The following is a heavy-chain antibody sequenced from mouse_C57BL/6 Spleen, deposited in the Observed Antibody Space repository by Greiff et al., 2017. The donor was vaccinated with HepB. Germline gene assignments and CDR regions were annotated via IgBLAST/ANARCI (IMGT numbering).Heavy chain of an antibody. CDR2: FYPGSGSI. Sequence: QVQLKQSGAELVKPGASVKLSCKASGYTFTEYTIHWVKQRSGQGLEWIGWFYPGSGSIKYNEKFKDKATLTADKSSSTVYMELSRLTSEDSAVYFCARHEGYDGYYVAWFAYWGQGTLVTVSA. CDR1: GYTFTEYT. V-gene: IGHV1-62-2*01. CDR3: ARHEGYDGYYVAWFAY. D-gene: IGHD2-3*01. J-gene: IGHJ3*01.